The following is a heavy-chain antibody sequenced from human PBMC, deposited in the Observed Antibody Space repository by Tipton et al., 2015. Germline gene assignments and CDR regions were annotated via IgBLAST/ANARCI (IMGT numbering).Heavy chain of an antibody. CDR2: IYYSGST. Sequence: LSLTCTVSGGSISSYYWSWIRQPPGKGLEWIGYIYYSGSTNYNPSLKSRVTISVDTSKNQFSLKLSSVTAADTAVYYCARDRIAVAGHYYYFYYGMDVWGQGTTVTVSS. V-gene: IGHV4-59*01. CDR3: ARDRIAVAGHYYYFYYGMDV. CDR1: GGSISSYY. D-gene: IGHD6-19*01. J-gene: IGHJ6*02.